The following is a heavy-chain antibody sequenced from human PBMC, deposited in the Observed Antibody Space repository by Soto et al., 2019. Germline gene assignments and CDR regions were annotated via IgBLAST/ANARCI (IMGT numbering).Heavy chain of an antibody. Sequence: EVQLVESGGGLIQPGGSLKLSCAASGFTVGNNYMSWVRQAPGKGLEWVSLIYSTGTTKYADSLKGRFTVSRDNAKNTLYIKMNSLRAEDTAVYYCAKDGRGSGSHYNSFGYWGQGTLVTVSS. V-gene: IGHV3-53*01. CDR3: AKDGRGSGSHYNSFGY. CDR1: GFTVGNNY. D-gene: IGHD3-10*01. CDR2: IYSTGTT. J-gene: IGHJ4*02.